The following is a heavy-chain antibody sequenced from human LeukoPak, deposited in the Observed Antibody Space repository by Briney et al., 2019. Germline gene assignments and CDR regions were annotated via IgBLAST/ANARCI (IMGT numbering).Heavy chain of an antibody. J-gene: IGHJ6*02. D-gene: IGHD3-10*01. CDR2: ISSSSSYI. CDR1: GFTFSSYS. CDR3: ARVLGSYYYYGMDV. V-gene: IGHV3-21*01. Sequence: GGSLRLSCAASGFTFSSYSMNWVRQAPGKGLEWVSSISSSSSYIYYADSVKGRFTISRDNAKNSLYLQMNSLRAEDTAVYYCARVLGSYYYYGMDVWGQGTTVTVSS.